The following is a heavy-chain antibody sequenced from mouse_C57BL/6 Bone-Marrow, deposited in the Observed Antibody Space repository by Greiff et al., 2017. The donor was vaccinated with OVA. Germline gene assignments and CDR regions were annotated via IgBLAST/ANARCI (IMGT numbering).Heavy chain of an antibody. CDR1: GYTFTSYN. Sequence: QVQLQQSGAELVRPGASVKMSCKASGYTFTSYNMHWVKQTPRQGLEWIGAIYPGNGDTSYNQKFKGKATLTVDKSSSTAYMQLSSLTSEDSAVYFCARPSYYYGSSYNYAMDYWGQGTSVTVSS. CDR3: ARPSYYYGSSYNYAMDY. D-gene: IGHD1-1*01. J-gene: IGHJ4*01. CDR2: IYPGNGDT. V-gene: IGHV1-12*01.